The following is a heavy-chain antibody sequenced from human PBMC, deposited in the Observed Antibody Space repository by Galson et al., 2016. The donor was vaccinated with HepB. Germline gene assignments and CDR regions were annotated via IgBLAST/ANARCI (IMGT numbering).Heavy chain of an antibody. J-gene: IGHJ4*02. D-gene: IGHD3-22*01. CDR2: IWHDGTNK. CDR1: GFTFSNYG. CDR3: ARDVGRGDDSSGYYQNYYFDF. V-gene: IGHV3-33*01. Sequence: SLRLSCAASGFTFSNYGIHWVRQAPGKGLEWVAVIWHDGTNKYYADSVKGRFTISRDNSKNTLYLQMNSLRADDTAVYYCARDVGRGDDSSGYYQNYYFDFWGQGTLVTVSP.